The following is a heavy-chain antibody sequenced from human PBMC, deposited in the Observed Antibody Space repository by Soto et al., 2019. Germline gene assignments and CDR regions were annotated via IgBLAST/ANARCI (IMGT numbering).Heavy chain of an antibody. CDR3: AQTTGWPGFDF. J-gene: IGHJ4*02. D-gene: IGHD6-19*01. V-gene: IGHV4-31*03. CDR2: IYYSGTT. Sequence: PSETLSLTCTVSGNSIMRDSYYWNWIRQHPGKGLEWIGYIYYSGTTAYNPSLKTRVTISPDTSKNQFSLNLSSVTAADTAVYFCAQTTGWPGFDFWSPGTLVTVSS. CDR1: GNSIMRDSYY.